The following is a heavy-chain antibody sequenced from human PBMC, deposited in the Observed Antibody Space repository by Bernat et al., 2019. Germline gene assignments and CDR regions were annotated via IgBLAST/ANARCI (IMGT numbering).Heavy chain of an antibody. J-gene: IGHJ4*02. Sequence: QVQLVQSGAEVKETGASVKVSCKASGYTFTIYNFHWVRQAPGQGLEWMGWISPNSGVTNYAQKFQGRVTMTRDTSISTIYMELHGLTSDDTALYYCTRGGVTAHIDYWGQGTLVTVSS. D-gene: IGHD3-10*01. CDR2: ISPNSGVT. CDR3: TRGGVTAHIDY. CDR1: GYTFTIYN. V-gene: IGHV1-2*02.